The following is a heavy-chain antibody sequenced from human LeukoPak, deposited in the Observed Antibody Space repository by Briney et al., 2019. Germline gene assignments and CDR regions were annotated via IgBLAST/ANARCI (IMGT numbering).Heavy chain of an antibody. Sequence: ASETLSLTCTVSGYSINSGFYWGWIRQPPGQGLEWIGTIHRGGTTDYNPSLKSRLTISVDTSKNQFSLHLTSVTAADTAVYYCVRVYIYGRSYFDYWGQGTLVTVSS. V-gene: IGHV4-38-2*02. D-gene: IGHD5-18*01. CDR3: VRVYIYGRSYFDY. CDR1: GYSINSGFY. CDR2: IHRGGTT. J-gene: IGHJ4*02.